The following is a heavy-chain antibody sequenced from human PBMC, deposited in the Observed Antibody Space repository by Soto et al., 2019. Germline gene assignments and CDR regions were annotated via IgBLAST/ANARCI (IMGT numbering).Heavy chain of an antibody. CDR2: TSGSGGTT. CDR1: GFSFSSYA. V-gene: IGHV3-23*01. J-gene: IGHJ4*02. CDR3: VTRYDFWSGHLDY. Sequence: PVGSLRLSCAAAGFSFSSYAMSWVRQAPGKGLEWVSSTSGSGGTTYYADSVKGRFTISRDNSKNTLYLQMNSLRAEDTAVYYCVTRYDFWSGHLDYWGQGTLVTVSS. D-gene: IGHD3-3*01.